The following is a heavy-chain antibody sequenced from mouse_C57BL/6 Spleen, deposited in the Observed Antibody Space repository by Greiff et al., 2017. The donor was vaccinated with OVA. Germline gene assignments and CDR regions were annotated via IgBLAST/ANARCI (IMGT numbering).Heavy chain of an antibody. D-gene: IGHD4-1*01. CDR1: GYTFTDYE. CDR2: IDPETGGT. J-gene: IGHJ4*01. Sequence: VKLQQSGAELVRPGASVTLSCKASGYTFTDYEMHWVKQTPVHGLEWIGAIDPETGGTAYNQKFKGKAILTADKSSSTAYMELRSLTSEDSAVYYCTRGTGTGAMDYWGQGTSVTVSS. CDR3: TRGTGTGAMDY. V-gene: IGHV1-15*01.